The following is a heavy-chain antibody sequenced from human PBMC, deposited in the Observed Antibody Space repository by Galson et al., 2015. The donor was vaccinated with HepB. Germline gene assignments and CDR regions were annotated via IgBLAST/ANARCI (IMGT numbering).Heavy chain of an antibody. V-gene: IGHV1-69*13. CDR1: GANFYGDS. J-gene: IGHJ5*02. CDR2: IIPVFSKT. Sequence: SVTVSCKASGANFYGDSFSWVRQAPGQGLQWMGGIIPVFSKTYYAQRFQDRVTIIADGSTNTVYINVSSLTSDDTAIYYCAKGIPRNTLVAPTPNTEGWFDPWGQGTLVTVSS. CDR3: AKGIPRNTLVAPTPNTEGWFDP. D-gene: IGHD5-12*01.